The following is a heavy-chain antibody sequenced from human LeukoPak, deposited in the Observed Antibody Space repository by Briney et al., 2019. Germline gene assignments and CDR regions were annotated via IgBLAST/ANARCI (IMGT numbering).Heavy chain of an antibody. CDR3: TRSSWNDVAFDI. CDR2: ISSSGSTI. J-gene: IGHJ3*02. Sequence: GGSLRLSYAAPGFTFSDYYMSWIRQAPGKGLEWVSYISSSGSTIYYADSVKGRFTISRDNAKNSLYLQMNSLRAEDTAVYYCTRSSWNDVAFDIWGQGTMVTVSS. V-gene: IGHV3-11*01. D-gene: IGHD1-1*01. CDR1: GFTFSDYY.